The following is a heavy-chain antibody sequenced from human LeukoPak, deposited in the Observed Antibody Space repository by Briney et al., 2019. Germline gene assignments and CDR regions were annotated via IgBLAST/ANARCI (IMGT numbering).Heavy chain of an antibody. CDR3: ARWGVGDY. CDR2: ISYDGSNK. J-gene: IGHJ4*02. CDR1: GFTFSSYA. Sequence: GGSLRLSCAASGFTFSSYAMHWVRQAPGKGLEWVALISYDGSNKYYADSVKGRFTISRDNSKNTLYLQMNSLRAEDTAVYYCARWGVGDYWGQGTLVTVSS. V-gene: IGHV3-30*04. D-gene: IGHD1-26*01.